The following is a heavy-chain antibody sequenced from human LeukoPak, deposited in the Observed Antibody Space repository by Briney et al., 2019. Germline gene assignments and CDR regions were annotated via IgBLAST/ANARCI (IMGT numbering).Heavy chain of an antibody. D-gene: IGHD4-17*01. Sequence: SETLSLTCTVSGGSISGSSYYRGWIRQPPGKGLEWIGSIYYSGSTYYNPSLKSRVTISVDRSKNQFSLKLSSVTAADTAVYYCARSSLHDYGELLDAFDIWGQGTMVTVSS. J-gene: IGHJ3*02. V-gene: IGHV4-39*07. CDR1: GGSISGSSYY. CDR3: ARSSLHDYGELLDAFDI. CDR2: IYYSGST.